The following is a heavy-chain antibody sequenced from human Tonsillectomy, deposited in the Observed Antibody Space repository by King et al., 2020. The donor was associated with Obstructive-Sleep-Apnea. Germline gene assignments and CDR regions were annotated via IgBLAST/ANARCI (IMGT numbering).Heavy chain of an antibody. D-gene: IGHD3-10*01. Sequence: QLVQSGAEVKKPGASVKVSCKASGYTFTGYCIHWVRQAPGQGLEWMGWISPNSGATKYAQKFQDRVTMTRDTSISTAYMDLSRLRSDDTAIYYCARVMSAYDSTSPAYWGQGTLVTVSS. CDR1: GYTFTGYC. CDR3: ARVMSAYDSTSPAY. V-gene: IGHV1-2*02. J-gene: IGHJ4*02. CDR2: ISPNSGAT.